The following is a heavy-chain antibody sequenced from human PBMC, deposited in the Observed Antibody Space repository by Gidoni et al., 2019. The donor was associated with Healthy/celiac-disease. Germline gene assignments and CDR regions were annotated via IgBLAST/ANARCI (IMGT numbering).Heavy chain of an antibody. V-gene: IGHV3-23*01. D-gene: IGHD3-22*01. Sequence: EVQLLESGGGLVQPGGSLRLSCADSGFTFSSHAMSWVRQAPGKGLEWVSAISGSGGSTYYADSVKGRFTISRDNSKNTLYLQMNSLRAEDTAVYYCAKEGDSSGYHYYYYGMDVWGQGTTVTVSS. CDR1: GFTFSSHA. CDR3: AKEGDSSGYHYYYYGMDV. J-gene: IGHJ6*02. CDR2: ISGSGGST.